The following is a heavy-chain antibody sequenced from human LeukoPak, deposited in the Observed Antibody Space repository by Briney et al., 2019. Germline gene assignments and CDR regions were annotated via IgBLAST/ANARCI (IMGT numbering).Heavy chain of an antibody. V-gene: IGHV4-59*08. CDR3: ARSWYDFYYYYYYMDV. CDR1: GGSISSYY. CDR2: IYYSGST. Sequence: SSETLSLTCTVSGGSISSYYWSWIRQPPGKGLEWIGYIYYSGSTIYNPSLKSRVTISVDTSKNQFSLKLSSVTAADTAVYYCARSWYDFYYYYYYMDVWGKGTTVTVSS. J-gene: IGHJ6*03. D-gene: IGHD6-13*01.